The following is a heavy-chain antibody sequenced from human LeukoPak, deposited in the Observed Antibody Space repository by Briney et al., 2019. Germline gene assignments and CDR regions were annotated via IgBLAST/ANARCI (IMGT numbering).Heavy chain of an antibody. D-gene: IGHD2-15*01. Sequence: GGSLRLSCVASGFTFRSHGMHWVRQAPGKGPEWVAVIWYDGSNEYFAGSVEGRFTISRDNSKNILYLQMYSLRAEDTAVYYCARDIASTRMDVWGQGTTVSVSS. CDR2: IWYDGSNE. J-gene: IGHJ6*02. CDR3: ARDIASTRMDV. V-gene: IGHV3-33*01. CDR1: GFTFRSHG.